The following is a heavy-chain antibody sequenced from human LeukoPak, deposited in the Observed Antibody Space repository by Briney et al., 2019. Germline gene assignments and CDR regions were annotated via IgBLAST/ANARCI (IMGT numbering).Heavy chain of an antibody. CDR3: ARDRSSSGWSGFDY. J-gene: IGHJ4*02. Sequence: VASVKVSCKASGYTFTGYYMHWVRQAPGQGLEWMGWINPNSGGTNYAQKFQGRVTMTRDTSISTAYMELSRLRSDDTAVYYCARDRSSSGWSGFDYWGQGTLVTVSS. CDR2: INPNSGGT. CDR1: GYTFTGYY. V-gene: IGHV1-2*02. D-gene: IGHD6-19*01.